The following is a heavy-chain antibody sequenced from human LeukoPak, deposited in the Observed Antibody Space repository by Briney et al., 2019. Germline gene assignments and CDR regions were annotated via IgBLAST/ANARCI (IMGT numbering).Heavy chain of an antibody. V-gene: IGHV4-39*01. J-gene: IGHJ4*02. D-gene: IGHD3-10*01. CDR1: GGSISSSSYY. CDR3: ARQPDYYGSGKGYFDY. CDR2: IYYSGRT. Sequence: PSETLSLPCTVSGGSISSSSYYWGWLRQPPGKGLEWLGSIYYSGRTYYNPSLKRRVTISVDTPKNQSSLNLSSVTAADTAVYYCARQPDYYGSGKGYFDYWGQGTLVTVSS.